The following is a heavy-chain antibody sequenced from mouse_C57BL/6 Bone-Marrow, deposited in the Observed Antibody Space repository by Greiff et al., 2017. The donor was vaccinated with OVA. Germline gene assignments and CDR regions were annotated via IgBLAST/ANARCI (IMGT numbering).Heavy chain of an antibody. CDR2: IRLKSDNYAT. CDR1: GFTFSNYW. J-gene: IGHJ1*03. Sequence: EVMLVESGGGLVQPGGSMKLSCVASGFTFSNYWMNWVRQSPEKGLEWVAQIRLKSDNYATHYAESVKGRFTISRDDSKSSVYLQMNNLRAEDTGIYYCTATTVVRGYFDVWGTGTTVTVSS. V-gene: IGHV6-3*01. D-gene: IGHD1-1*01. CDR3: TATTVVRGYFDV.